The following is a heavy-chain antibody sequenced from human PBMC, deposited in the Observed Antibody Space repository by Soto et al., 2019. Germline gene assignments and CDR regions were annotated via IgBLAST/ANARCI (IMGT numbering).Heavy chain of an antibody. CDR3: AQRNQKRGSYGPYWYFGL. J-gene: IGHJ2*01. Sequence: EVQLLESGGGLVQPGGSLRLSCAASGFTFSSYAMSWVRQAPGKGLEWVSAISGSGGSTYYADSVKGRFTISRDNSKNTLYLQMNSLIAEDTAVYYCAQRNQKRGSYGPYWYFGLLGRGTLGTVSA. D-gene: IGHD1-26*01. CDR1: GFTFSSYA. V-gene: IGHV3-23*01. CDR2: ISGSGGST.